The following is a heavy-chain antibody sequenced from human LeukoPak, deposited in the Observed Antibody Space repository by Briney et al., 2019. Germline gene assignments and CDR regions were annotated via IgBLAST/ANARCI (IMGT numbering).Heavy chain of an antibody. CDR2: IRYDGSNK. Sequence: QPGRSLRLSCAASGFTFSSYGMHWVRQAPGKGLEWVAFIRYDGSNKYYADSVKGRFTISRDNSKNTLYLQMNSLRAEDTAVYYCAKDGRQQLVRGRSEAHAFDIWGQGTMVTVSS. D-gene: IGHD6-13*01. J-gene: IGHJ3*02. CDR1: GFTFSSYG. CDR3: AKDGRQQLVRGRSEAHAFDI. V-gene: IGHV3-30*02.